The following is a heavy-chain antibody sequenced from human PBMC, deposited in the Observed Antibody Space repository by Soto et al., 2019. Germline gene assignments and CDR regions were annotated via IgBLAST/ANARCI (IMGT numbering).Heavy chain of an antibody. Sequence: AASVKVSCKSSGGTFSSYAISWVRQAPGQGLEWMGGIIPIFGTANYAQKFQGRVTITADESTSTAYMELSSLRSEDTAVYYCARAKDVGDYDSSGYLVNWYFDLWGRGTLVTVSS. CDR2: IIPIFGTA. J-gene: IGHJ2*01. CDR3: ARAKDVGDYDSSGYLVNWYFDL. V-gene: IGHV1-69*13. CDR1: GGTFSSYA. D-gene: IGHD3-22*01.